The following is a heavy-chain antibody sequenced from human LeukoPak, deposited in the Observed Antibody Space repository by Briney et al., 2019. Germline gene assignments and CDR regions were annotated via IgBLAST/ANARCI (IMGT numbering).Heavy chain of an antibody. J-gene: IGHJ2*01. CDR2: IYYSGST. D-gene: IGHD2-2*01. CDR1: GGSISSHY. Sequence: PSETLSLTCTVSGGSISSHYWSWIRQPPGKGLEWIGYIYYSGSTNYNPSLKSRVTISVDTSKNQFSLKLSSVTAADTAVYYCATQGYCSSTSCYSNWYFDLWGRGTLVTVSS. CDR3: ATQGYCSSTSCYSNWYFDL. V-gene: IGHV4-59*11.